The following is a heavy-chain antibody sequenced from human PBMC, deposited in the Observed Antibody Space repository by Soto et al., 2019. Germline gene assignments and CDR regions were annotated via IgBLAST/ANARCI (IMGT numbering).Heavy chain of an antibody. CDR3: ARPHIRVLEWGKYYGMDV. CDR1: GYTFTSYY. J-gene: IGHJ6*02. V-gene: IGHV1-46*01. CDR2: INPSGGST. D-gene: IGHD3-3*01. Sequence: RASVKVSCKASGYTFTSYYMHWVRQAPGQGLEWMGIINPSGGSTSYAQKFQGRVTMTRDTSTSTVYMELSSLRSEDTAVYYCARPHIRVLEWGKYYGMDVWGQGTTVTVSS.